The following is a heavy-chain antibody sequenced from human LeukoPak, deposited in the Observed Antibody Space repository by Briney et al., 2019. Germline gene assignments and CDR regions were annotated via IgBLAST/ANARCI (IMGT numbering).Heavy chain of an antibody. J-gene: IGHJ4*02. V-gene: IGHV4-39*01. D-gene: IGHD3-10*01. CDR1: GGPISSSSYY. Sequence: CETLPVTCTVSGGPISSSSYYWGWIRQPPGKGLEWIGSIYHSGSTYYNPPLKSRVTISVDTSKNQFSLKLSSVTAADTAVYYCARYYYGSGSLLFDYWGRGTRDSVSS. CDR2: IYHSGST. CDR3: ARYYYGSGSLLFDY.